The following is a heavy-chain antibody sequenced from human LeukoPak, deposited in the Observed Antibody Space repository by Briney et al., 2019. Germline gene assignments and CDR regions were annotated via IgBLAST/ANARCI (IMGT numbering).Heavy chain of an antibody. J-gene: IGHJ6*03. V-gene: IGHV4-4*07. CDR2: IYTSGST. D-gene: IGHD3-3*01. Sequence: SETLSLTCTVSGGSISSYYWSWIRQPAGKGLEWIGRIYTSGSTNYNPSLKSRVTMSVDTSKNQFSLKLSSVTAADTAVYYCARERESITIFGVVKADYYYMDVWGKGTTVTVSS. CDR3: ARERESITIFGVVKADYYYMDV. CDR1: GGSISSYY.